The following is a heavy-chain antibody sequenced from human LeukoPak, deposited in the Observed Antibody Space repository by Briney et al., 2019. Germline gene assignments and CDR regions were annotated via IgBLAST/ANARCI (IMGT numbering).Heavy chain of an antibody. Sequence: PSETLSLTCAAYGGSFSGYYWSWIRQPPGKGLEWIGEINHSGSTNHNPSLKSRVTISVDTSKNQFSLKLSSVTAADTAVYYCARGTVLLWFGEQFVFDYWGQGTLVTVSS. CDR2: INHSGST. V-gene: IGHV4-34*01. CDR1: GGSFSGYY. CDR3: ARGTVLLWFGEQFVFDY. D-gene: IGHD3-10*01. J-gene: IGHJ4*02.